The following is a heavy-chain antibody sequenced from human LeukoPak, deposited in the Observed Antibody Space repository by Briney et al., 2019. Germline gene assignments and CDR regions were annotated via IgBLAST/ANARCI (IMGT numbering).Heavy chain of an antibody. V-gene: IGHV4-38-2*02. Sequence: SETLSLTCTVSGYSISSGYYWGWIRQPPGKGLEWIGSIYHSGSTNYNPSLKSRVTISVDTSKNQFSLKLSSVTAADTAVYYCARTLWFGESKWFDPWGQGTLVTVSS. D-gene: IGHD3-10*01. CDR2: IYHSGST. CDR3: ARTLWFGESKWFDP. J-gene: IGHJ5*02. CDR1: GYSISSGYY.